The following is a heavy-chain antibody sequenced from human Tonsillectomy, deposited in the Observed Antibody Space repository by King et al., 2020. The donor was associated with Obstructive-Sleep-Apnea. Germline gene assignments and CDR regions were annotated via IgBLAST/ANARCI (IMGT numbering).Heavy chain of an antibody. J-gene: IGHJ4*02. CDR2: ISSSLSTI. CDR1: GFTFSTYS. D-gene: IGHD4-23*01. CDR3: ARPHDYGGIFDY. Sequence: VQLVESGGDLVQPGGSLRLSCAASGFTFSTYSMNWVRQAPGKGLEWVSYISSSLSTIYYADSVKGRFTISRDNAKKLLYLQMNDLRDEDTAVYYCARPHDYGGIFDYWGQRTLVIVSS. V-gene: IGHV3-48*02.